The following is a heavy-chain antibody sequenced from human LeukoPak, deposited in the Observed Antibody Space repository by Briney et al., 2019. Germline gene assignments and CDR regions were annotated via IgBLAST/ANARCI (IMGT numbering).Heavy chain of an antibody. V-gene: IGHV1-2*02. CDR2: INLNSGGT. D-gene: IGHD3-10*01. Sequence: ASVKVSCKASGYTFTGSYMHWVRQAPGQGLEWMGWINLNSGGTNYAQKFQGRVTMTRDTSISTAYMELSRLRSDDTAVYYCARIYGSGSHGDYWGQGTLVTVSS. CDR1: GYTFTGSY. J-gene: IGHJ4*02. CDR3: ARIYGSGSHGDY.